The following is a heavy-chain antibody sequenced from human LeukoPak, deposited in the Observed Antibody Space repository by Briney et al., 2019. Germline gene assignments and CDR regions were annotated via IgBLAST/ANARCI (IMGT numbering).Heavy chain of an antibody. CDR3: AKAGYGDYYYYMDV. CDR2: IRYDGSNK. D-gene: IGHD4-17*01. J-gene: IGHJ6*03. CDR1: GFTFSSYG. V-gene: IGHV3-30*02. Sequence: GGSLRLSCAASGFTFSSYGMHWVRQAPGEGLEWVAFIRYDGSNKYYADSVKGRFTISRDNFKNTLYLQKNSLRAEDTAVYYCAKAGYGDYYYYMDVWGKGTTVTISS.